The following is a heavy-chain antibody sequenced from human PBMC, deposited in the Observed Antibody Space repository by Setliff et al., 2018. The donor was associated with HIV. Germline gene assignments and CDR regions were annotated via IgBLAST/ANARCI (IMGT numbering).Heavy chain of an antibody. V-gene: IGHV7-4-1*02. D-gene: IGHD6-13*01. J-gene: IGHJ4*02. CDR1: GYTLTTYA. CDR2: INTETGKP. CDR3: ARVGSSWSTFNY. Sequence: GASVKVSCKASGYTLTTYAISWVRQAPGQGLEWMGWINTETGKPMYAQGFTGRFVFSLDTSVSTAYLQINSLKAEDTAMYYCARVGSSWSTFNYWGQGALVTVSS.